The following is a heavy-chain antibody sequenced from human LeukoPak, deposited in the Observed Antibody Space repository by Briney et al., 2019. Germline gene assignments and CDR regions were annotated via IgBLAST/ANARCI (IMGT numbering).Heavy chain of an antibody. D-gene: IGHD1-14*01. CDR1: GYTFSSYG. CDR2: ISAYNGNT. V-gene: IGHV1-18*01. CDR3: ARARTGSAYTLRGYFDY. Sequence: GASVKVSCKASGYTFSSYGISWVRQAPGQGLECMGWISAYNGNTNYAQKLQGRVTMTTDTSTSTAYMELRSLRSDDTAVYYCARARTGSAYTLRGYFDYWGQGTLVTVSS. J-gene: IGHJ4*02.